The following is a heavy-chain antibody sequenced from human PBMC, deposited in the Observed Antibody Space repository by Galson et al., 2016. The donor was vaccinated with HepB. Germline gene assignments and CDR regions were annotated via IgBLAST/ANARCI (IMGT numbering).Heavy chain of an antibody. CDR3: ARDRSRFSSGYYTGARDVFAI. D-gene: IGHD3-3*01. Sequence: SLRLSCAASGFSFSTYTMNWVRQAPGKGLEWISYISSSSAYVDYADSVKGRFTISRENAKNSLYLHMSSLRAEDTAVYYCARDRSRFSSGYYTGARDVFAIWGQGTVVTVSS. J-gene: IGHJ3*02. V-gene: IGHV3-21*01. CDR1: GFSFSTYT. CDR2: ISSSSAYV.